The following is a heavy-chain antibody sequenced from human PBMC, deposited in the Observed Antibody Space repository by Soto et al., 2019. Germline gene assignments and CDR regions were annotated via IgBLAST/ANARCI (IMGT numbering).Heavy chain of an antibody. CDR2: ISAHNGNT. CDR3: ARGRDGDY. D-gene: IGHD6-6*01. J-gene: IGHJ4*02. CDR1: GYTFTSYG. V-gene: IGHV1-18*01. Sequence: QVHLVQSGAEVKKPGASVKVSCKGSGYTFTSYGITWVRQAPGQGLEWMGWISAHNGNTNYAQKFQGRVTVTRDTSSSTAYLELRSLRSDDTAVYYCARGRDGDYWGQGARVTVSS.